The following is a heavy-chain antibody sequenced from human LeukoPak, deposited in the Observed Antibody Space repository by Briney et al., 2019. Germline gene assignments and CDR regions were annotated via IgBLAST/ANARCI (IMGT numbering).Heavy chain of an antibody. Sequence: GGSLRLSCATSGFDFSTFWMHWVRQAPGKGLVWVARINSDGNVISYADSVKGRFTISRDNAKNTLYLQMSSLRAEDTAVYYCATYLTLDSTWGQGTLVSVSS. V-gene: IGHV3-74*01. CDR2: INSDGNVI. D-gene: IGHD6-13*01. CDR3: ATYLTLDST. CDR1: GFDFSTFW. J-gene: IGHJ5*02.